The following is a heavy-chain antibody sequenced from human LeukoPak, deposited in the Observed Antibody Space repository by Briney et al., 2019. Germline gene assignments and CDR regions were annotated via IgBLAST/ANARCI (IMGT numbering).Heavy chain of an antibody. CDR2: IYYSGST. J-gene: IGHJ5*02. CDR1: GGSISSSSYY. CDR3: ARDMGYDFWSGSGWFDP. Sequence: PSETLSLTCTVSGGSISSSSYYWSWIRQPPGKGLEWIGYIYYSGSTYYNPSLKSRVTISVDTSKNQFSLKLSSVTAADTAVYYCARDMGYDFWSGSGWFDPWGQGTLVTVSS. D-gene: IGHD3-3*01. V-gene: IGHV4-30-4*08.